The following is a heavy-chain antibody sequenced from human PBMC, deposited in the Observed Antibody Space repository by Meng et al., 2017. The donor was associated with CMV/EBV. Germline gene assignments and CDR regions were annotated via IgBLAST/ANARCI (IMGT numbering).Heavy chain of an antibody. Sequence: LSCAASGFTFSSYWMSWVRQAPGKGLEWVANIKQDGSEKYYVDSVKGRFTISRDNAKNSLYLQMNSLRAEDTAVYYCARAPTYYYDSSGYYGLGFDYWGQGTLVTVSS. V-gene: IGHV3-7*01. CDR1: GFTFSSYW. D-gene: IGHD3-22*01. CDR2: IKQDGSEK. CDR3: ARAPTYYYDSSGYYGLGFDY. J-gene: IGHJ4*02.